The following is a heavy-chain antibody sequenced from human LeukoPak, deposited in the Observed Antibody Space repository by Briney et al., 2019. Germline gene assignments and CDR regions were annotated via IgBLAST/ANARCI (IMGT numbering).Heavy chain of an antibody. CDR1: GYTFTSYA. CDR3: ARGLVLWFGELLEDDY. J-gene: IGHJ4*02. Sequence: ASVKVSCKASGYTFTSYAMHWVRQAPGQRLEWMGWINAGNGNTKYSQKFQGRVTMTRNTSISTAYMELSSLRSEDTAVYYCARGLVLWFGELLEDDYWGQGTLVTVSS. CDR2: INAGNGNT. V-gene: IGHV1-3*01. D-gene: IGHD3-10*01.